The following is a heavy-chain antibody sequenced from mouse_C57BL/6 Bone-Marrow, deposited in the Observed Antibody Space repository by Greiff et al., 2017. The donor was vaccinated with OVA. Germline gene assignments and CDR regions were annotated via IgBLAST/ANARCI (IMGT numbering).Heavy chain of an antibody. D-gene: IGHD2-4*01. CDR3: ARRITKAWFAY. CDR2: INPYNGGT. V-gene: IGHV1-19*01. CDR1: GYTFTDYY. J-gene: IGHJ3*01. Sequence: EVQLQQSGPVLVKPGASVKMSCKASGYTFTDYYMNWVKQSPGKSLEWIGVINPYNGGTSYNQKCKGKATLTVDKSSSTDYMELNSLTSEDSAVYYWARRITKAWFAYWGQGTLVTVSA.